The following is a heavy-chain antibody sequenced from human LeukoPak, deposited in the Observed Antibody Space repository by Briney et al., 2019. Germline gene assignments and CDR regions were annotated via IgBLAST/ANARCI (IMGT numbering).Heavy chain of an antibody. J-gene: IGHJ4*02. CDR2: ISAYNGNT. Sequence: ASVKVSCKASGYTFTSYGISWVRQAPGQGLEWMGWISAYNGNTNYAQKLQGRVTMATDTSTSTAYMELRSLRSDDTAVYYCARAGRNIVVVPAANDYWGQGTLVTVSS. CDR1: GYTFTSYG. D-gene: IGHD2-2*01. CDR3: ARAGRNIVVVPAANDY. V-gene: IGHV1-18*01.